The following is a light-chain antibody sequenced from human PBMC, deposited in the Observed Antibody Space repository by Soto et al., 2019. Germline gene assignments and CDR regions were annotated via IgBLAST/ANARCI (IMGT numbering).Light chain of an antibody. J-gene: IGLJ1*01. CDR2: DVS. CDR1: SSDVGGYNY. V-gene: IGLV2-14*03. Sequence: QSVLTQPASVSGSPGQSITISCTGTSSDVGGYNYVSWYQRHPGKATKLMIYDVSNRPSGVSYRFSGSKSGNTASLTISGLQTEDEADYYCSSFTGGSTLVVFGTGTKLTVL. CDR3: SSFTGGSTLVV.